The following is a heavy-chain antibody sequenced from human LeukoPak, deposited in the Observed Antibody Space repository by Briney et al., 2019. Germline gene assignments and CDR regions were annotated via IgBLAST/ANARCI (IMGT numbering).Heavy chain of an antibody. D-gene: IGHD6-13*01. CDR3: AKDGAAAGYYYYGMDV. Sequence: GGSLRLSCAASGFTFSSYAMSWVRQAPGKGREWVSAISGSGGSTYYADSVKGRFTISRDNSKNTLYLQMNSLRAEDTAVYYCAKDGAAAGYYYYGMDVWGKGTTVTVSS. J-gene: IGHJ6*04. CDR2: ISGSGGST. V-gene: IGHV3-23*01. CDR1: GFTFSSYA.